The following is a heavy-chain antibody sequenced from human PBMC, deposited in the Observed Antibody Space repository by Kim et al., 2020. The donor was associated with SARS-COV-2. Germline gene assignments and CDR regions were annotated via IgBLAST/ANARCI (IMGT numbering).Heavy chain of an antibody. CDR2: IYYSGST. Sequence: SETLSLTCTVSGGSVSSGSYYWSWIRQPPGKGLEWIGYIYYSGSTNYNPSLKSRVTISVDTSKNQFSLKLSSVTAADTAVYYCARDLYRPGGYWGQGTLVTVSS. D-gene: IGHD1-26*01. CDR3: ARDLYRPGGY. J-gene: IGHJ4*02. V-gene: IGHV4-61*01. CDR1: GGSVSSGSYY.